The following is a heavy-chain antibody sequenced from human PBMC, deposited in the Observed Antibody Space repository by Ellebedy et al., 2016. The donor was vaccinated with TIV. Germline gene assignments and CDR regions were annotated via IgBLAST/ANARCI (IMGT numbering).Heavy chain of an antibody. J-gene: IGHJ4*02. D-gene: IGHD4-23*01. CDR1: GFTFSSYV. Sequence: GGSLRLSXAASGFTFSSYVMHWVRQAPGKGLEWVAVISYDGSNKNYADSVKGRFTISRDNVKNTVVLQMSSLRAEDTAVYYCTKTAYYGGKGFYIDSWGQGILVTVSS. CDR2: ISYDGSNK. V-gene: IGHV3-30*04. CDR3: TKTAYYGGKGFYIDS.